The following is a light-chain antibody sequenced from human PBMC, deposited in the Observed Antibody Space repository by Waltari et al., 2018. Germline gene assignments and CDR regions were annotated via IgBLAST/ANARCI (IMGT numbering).Light chain of an antibody. CDR3: SSYTGSSIRYV. J-gene: IGLJ1*01. Sequence: QSDLTQPASVSGSPGPSITISCTGTSSDVGGYNYVPWYQQHPGKAPKLMIYGVSNRPSGVSNRFSGSKSGNTASLTISGLQAEDEADYYCSSYTGSSIRYVFGTGTKVTVL. V-gene: IGLV2-14*01. CDR1: SSDVGGYNY. CDR2: GVS.